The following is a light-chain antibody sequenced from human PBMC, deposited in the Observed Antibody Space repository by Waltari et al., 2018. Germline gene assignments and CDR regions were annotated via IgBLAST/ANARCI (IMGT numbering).Light chain of an antibody. CDR3: QQYYSSPLT. CDR2: WAS. Sequence: DIVMTQSPDSLAVSLGERATINCKSSQSVLYSSNNKNQVAWYQQRPGQPPSLRIYWASTREAGVPDRFGGSGSETDFTLTISSLQAEDVAVYYCQQYYSSPLTFGGGTKVEIK. J-gene: IGKJ4*01. V-gene: IGKV4-1*01. CDR1: QSVLYSSNNKNQ.